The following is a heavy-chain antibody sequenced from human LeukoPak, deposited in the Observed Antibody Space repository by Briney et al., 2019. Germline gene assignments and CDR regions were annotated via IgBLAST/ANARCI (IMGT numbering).Heavy chain of an antibody. CDR2: IKQDGSEK. V-gene: IGHV3-7*01. J-gene: IGHJ5*02. CDR3: ARAISYDFWSGYYATPPNWFDP. D-gene: IGHD3-3*01. CDR1: GFTFSSYW. Sequence: PGGSLILSCAASGFTFSSYWMSWVRQAPGKGLEWVANIKQDGSEKYYVDSVKGRFTISRDNAKNSLYLQMNSLRAEDTAVYYCARAISYDFWSGYYATPPNWFDPWGQGTLVTVSS.